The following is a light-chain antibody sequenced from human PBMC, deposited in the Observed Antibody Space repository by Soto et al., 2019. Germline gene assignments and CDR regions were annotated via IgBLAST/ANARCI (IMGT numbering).Light chain of an antibody. CDR3: NSYAGSYTLYV. CDR1: SSDVGGYNY. CDR2: DVT. J-gene: IGLJ1*01. V-gene: IGLV2-11*01. Sequence: QSALTQPRSVSGSPGQSVAISCAGTSSDVGGYNYVSWYQQHPGKAPKLMIYDVTKRPSGVPDRFSGSKSGNTASLSISGLQAEDESDYYCNSYAGSYTLYVFGPGTKVTVL.